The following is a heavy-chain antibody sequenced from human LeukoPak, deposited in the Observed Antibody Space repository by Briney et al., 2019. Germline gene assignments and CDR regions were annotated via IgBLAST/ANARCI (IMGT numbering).Heavy chain of an antibody. Sequence: SSYSRYTYYADSVKGRFTISRDNSKNTLYLQMNSLRAEDTAVYYCAKDFSRDILTGYYTYWGQGTLVTVSS. J-gene: IGHJ4*02. CDR2: SSYSRYT. D-gene: IGHD3-9*01. V-gene: IGHV3-23*01. CDR3: AKDFSRDILTGYYTY.